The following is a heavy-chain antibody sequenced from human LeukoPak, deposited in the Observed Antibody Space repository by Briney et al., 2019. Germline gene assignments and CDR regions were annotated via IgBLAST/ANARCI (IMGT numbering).Heavy chain of an antibody. Sequence: SETLSLTCSVSGGFMTSYYWSWIRQTPVKGLEWIGYIYYSGSTNYNPSLKSRVTMSVDTSKNQFSLKLSSVTAADTAVYYCARDSGTTGEVKFDPWGQGTLVTVSS. D-gene: IGHD3-10*01. J-gene: IGHJ5*02. CDR2: IYYSGST. CDR3: ARDSGTTGEVKFDP. V-gene: IGHV4-59*12. CDR1: GGFMTSYY.